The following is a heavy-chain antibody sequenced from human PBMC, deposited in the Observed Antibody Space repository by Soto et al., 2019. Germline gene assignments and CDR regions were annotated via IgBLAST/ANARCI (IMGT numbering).Heavy chain of an antibody. J-gene: IGHJ6*02. Sequence: QVHLVQSGAEVKKPGASVKVSCKASAYTFTGYYMHWVRQAPGQGLEWMGWINPKNGGTNYAQQFQGRVTMTRDTSTSTAYMELSRLRSDDTAVYYCARDFDFSFGDIVVVRDFYGMDVWGQGTTVTVSS. CDR1: AYTFTGYY. CDR3: ARDFDFSFGDIVVVRDFYGMDV. CDR2: INPKNGGT. V-gene: IGHV1-2*02. D-gene: IGHD2-2*01.